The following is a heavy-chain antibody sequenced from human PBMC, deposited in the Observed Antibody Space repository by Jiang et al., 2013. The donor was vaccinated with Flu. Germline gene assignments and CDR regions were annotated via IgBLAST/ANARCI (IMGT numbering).Heavy chain of an antibody. Sequence: GLVKPSETLSLTCTVSGGSISSYYWSWIRQPPGKGLEWIGYIYYSGSTNYNPSLKSRVTISVDTSKNQFSLKLSSVTAADTAVYYCARDPLVRAYGDFYYYGMDVWGKGTTVTVSS. CDR2: IYYSGST. CDR3: ARDPLVRAYGDFYYYGMDV. CDR1: GGSISSYY. D-gene: IGHD4-17*01. J-gene: IGHJ6*04. V-gene: IGHV4-59*01.